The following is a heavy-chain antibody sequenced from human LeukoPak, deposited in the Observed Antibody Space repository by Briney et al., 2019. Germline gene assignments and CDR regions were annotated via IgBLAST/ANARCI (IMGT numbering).Heavy chain of an antibody. CDR3: ARGRGVHYYGSGSYQSPYYYYGMDV. CDR2: IWYDGSNK. CDR1: GFTFSSYG. D-gene: IGHD3-10*01. V-gene: IGHV3-33*01. J-gene: IGHJ6*02. Sequence: GGSLRLSCAASGFTFSSYGMHWVRQAPGKGLEWVAVIWYDGSNKYYADSVKGRFTISRDNSKNTLYLQMNSLRAEDTAVYYCARGRGVHYYGSGSYQSPYYYYGMDVWGQGTTVTVSS.